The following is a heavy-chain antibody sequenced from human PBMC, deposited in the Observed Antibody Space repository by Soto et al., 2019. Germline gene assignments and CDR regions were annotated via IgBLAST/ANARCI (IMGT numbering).Heavy chain of an antibody. V-gene: IGHV1-3*04. J-gene: IGHJ4*02. CDR1: GYSSTLYT. CDR3: AKRYCSGGSCQPRPIDY. D-gene: IGHD2-15*01. Sequence: ASVKVSCKASGYSSTLYTMQWVRQDPGQRLEWMGWIHTGNGKAKYSDKFQGRVSITRDNSKNTLYLQMNSLRAEDTAVYYCAKRYCSGGSCQPRPIDYWGQGTLVTVSS. CDR2: IHTGNGKA.